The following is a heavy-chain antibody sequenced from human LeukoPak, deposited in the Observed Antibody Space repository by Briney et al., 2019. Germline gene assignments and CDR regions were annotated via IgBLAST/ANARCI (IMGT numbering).Heavy chain of an antibody. CDR3: ARDIGGSGSYRDY. J-gene: IGHJ4*02. CDR1: GGTFSSYT. CDR2: IIPILGIA. Sequence: ASVKVSRKASGGTFSSYTISWVRQAPGQGLEWMGRIIPILGIANYARKFQGRVTITADKSTSTAYMELSSLRSEDTAVYYCARDIGGSGSYRDYWGQGTLVTVSS. D-gene: IGHD3-10*01. V-gene: IGHV1-69*04.